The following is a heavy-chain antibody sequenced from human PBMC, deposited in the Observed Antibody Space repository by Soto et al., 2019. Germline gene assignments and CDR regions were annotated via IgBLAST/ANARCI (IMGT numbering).Heavy chain of an antibody. Sequence: GGSLRLSCAASGFTFTDYALSWVRQAPGKGLEWVATISGIGGSTYLADSVKGRLSISRDNSKSTVSLLMNSLRAEDTAVYFCARGSSGYISSWYYFDYWGRGTLVTVS. CDR2: ISGIGGST. J-gene: IGHJ4*02. D-gene: IGHD6-13*01. CDR3: ARGSSGYISSWYYFDY. V-gene: IGHV3-23*01. CDR1: GFTFTDYA.